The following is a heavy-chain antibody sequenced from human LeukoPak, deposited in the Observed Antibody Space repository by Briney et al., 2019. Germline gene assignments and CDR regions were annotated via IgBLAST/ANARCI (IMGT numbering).Heavy chain of an antibody. CDR3: ARDPRDGYGHFDH. CDR1: GFTFSGNH. D-gene: IGHD5-24*01. CDR2: IYIDGNT. J-gene: IGHJ4*02. Sequence: GGSLRLSCAASGFTFSGNHMNWVRQAPGKGLEWVSVIYIDGNTYYADFVKGRFTISRDNSKSTVYLQMNSLKPEDTAVYYCARDPRDGYGHFDHWGQGTLVTVSS. V-gene: IGHV3-66*02.